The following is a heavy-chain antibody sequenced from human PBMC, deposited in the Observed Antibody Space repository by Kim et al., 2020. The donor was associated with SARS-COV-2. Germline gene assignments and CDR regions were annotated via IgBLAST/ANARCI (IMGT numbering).Heavy chain of an antibody. CDR2: IIPIFGTA. CDR3: ARGGWGRGGGDSYGYRSGYYYYGMDV. V-gene: IGHV1-69*13. D-gene: IGHD5-18*01. J-gene: IGHJ6*02. CDR1: GGTFSSYA. Sequence: SVKVSCKASGGTFSSYAISWVRQAPGQGLEWMGGIIPIFGTANYAQKFQGRVTITADESTSTAYMELSSLRSEDTALYYCARGGWGRGGGDSYGYRSGYYYYGMDVWGQGTTVTVSS.